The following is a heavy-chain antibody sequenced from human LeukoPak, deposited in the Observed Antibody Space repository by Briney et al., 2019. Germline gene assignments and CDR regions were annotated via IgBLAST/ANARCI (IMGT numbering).Heavy chain of an antibody. CDR2: IWYDGSNK. Sequence: PGRSLRLSCAASGFTFSSYGMHWVRQAPGKGLEWVAVIWYDGSNKYYADSLKGRFTISRDNSKSALYPQMNALRGDDTAIYHCVKRRTYKLNDATDLWGQGTLVTVSS. V-gene: IGHV3-33*06. D-gene: IGHD1-14*01. CDR1: GFTFSSYG. CDR3: VKRRTYKLNDATDL. J-gene: IGHJ5*02.